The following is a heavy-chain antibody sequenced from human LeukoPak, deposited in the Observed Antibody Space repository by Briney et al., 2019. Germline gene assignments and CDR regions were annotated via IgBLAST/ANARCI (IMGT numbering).Heavy chain of an antibody. D-gene: IGHD6-19*01. CDR3: ARGTLYSGWSYYFDY. J-gene: IGHJ4*02. CDR2: IYYSGST. Sequence: SETLSLTCSVSGGSISSYYWSWIRQPPGKGLEWIGYIYYSGSTNYNPSLKSRVIISVDMSKNHFSLRLSSVTAADTAMYYCARGTLYSGWSYYFDYWGQGSQVTVSS. CDR1: GGSISSYY. V-gene: IGHV4-59*12.